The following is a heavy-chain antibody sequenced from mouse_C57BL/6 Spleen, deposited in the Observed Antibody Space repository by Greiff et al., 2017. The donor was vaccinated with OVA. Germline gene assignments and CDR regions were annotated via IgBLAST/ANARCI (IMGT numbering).Heavy chain of an antibody. CDR2: IHPNSGST. J-gene: IGHJ4*01. V-gene: IGHV1-64*01. CDR3: AHYDYEGAMDY. Sequence: QVQLQQPGAELVKPGASVKLSCKASGYTFTSYWMHWVKQRPGQGLEWIGMIHPNSGSTNYNEKFKSKATLTVDKSSSTAYMQLSSLTSEDSAVYYCAHYDYEGAMDYWGQGTSVTVSS. CDR1: GYTFTSYW. D-gene: IGHD2-4*01.